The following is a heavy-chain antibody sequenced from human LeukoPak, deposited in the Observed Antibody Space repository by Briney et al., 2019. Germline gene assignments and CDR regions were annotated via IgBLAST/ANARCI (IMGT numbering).Heavy chain of an antibody. V-gene: IGHV4-39*07. CDR2: IYYSGNT. Sequence: SETLSLTCTVSGGSTSSSSYYWAWIRQPPGRGLQWIGSIYYSGNTYYNPSLKSRVTISVDTSKNQFSLKLSSVTAADTAVYYCARDRQQLVRGDYFDYWGQGTLVTVSS. CDR1: GGSTSSSSYY. CDR3: ARDRQQLVRGDYFDY. J-gene: IGHJ4*02. D-gene: IGHD6-13*01.